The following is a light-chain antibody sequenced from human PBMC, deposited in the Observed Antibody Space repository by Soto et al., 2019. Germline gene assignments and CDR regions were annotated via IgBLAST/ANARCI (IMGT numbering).Light chain of an antibody. CDR3: VQALQSPPWT. Sequence: DIVVTQSPLTLPVTPGETASNSCRSSQSLLHSNGYNYLDWYLQKPGQSPQLLIYLGSNRASGVPDRFSGSGSGTDFTLKISRVEAEDVGVYYCVQALQSPPWTFGQGTKVEIK. CDR1: QSLLHSNGYNY. J-gene: IGKJ1*01. V-gene: IGKV2-28*01. CDR2: LGS.